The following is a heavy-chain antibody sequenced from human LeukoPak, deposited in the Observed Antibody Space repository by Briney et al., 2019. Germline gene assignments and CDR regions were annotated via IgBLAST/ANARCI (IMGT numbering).Heavy chain of an antibody. D-gene: IGHD3-10*01. J-gene: IGHJ6*02. CDR3: ARDYGRSRDYGMDV. V-gene: IGHV3-74*01. Sequence: AGGSLRLSCAASGFTLSNYWMHWVRQAPGKGLVWVSRINADGSSASYADPVKGRFTISRDNAKNTLYLQMNSLRAEDTAMYYCARDYGRSRDYGMDVWGQGTTVTVSS. CDR1: GFTLSNYW. CDR2: INADGSSA.